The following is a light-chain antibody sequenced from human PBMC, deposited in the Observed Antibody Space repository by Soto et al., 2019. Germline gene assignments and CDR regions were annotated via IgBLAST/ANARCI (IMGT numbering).Light chain of an antibody. CDR1: EEIHTW. Sequence: IQMTQSPSSVSSSVGDRVTITCRTSEEIHTWLAWYQQKPGRAPNLLIYGASSLQSGVPSRFSASGSGTEFTLIISSLQPEDFATYYCQQTKSLPPTFGGGTKVDIK. J-gene: IGKJ4*01. V-gene: IGKV1D-12*01. CDR2: GAS. CDR3: QQTKSLPPT.